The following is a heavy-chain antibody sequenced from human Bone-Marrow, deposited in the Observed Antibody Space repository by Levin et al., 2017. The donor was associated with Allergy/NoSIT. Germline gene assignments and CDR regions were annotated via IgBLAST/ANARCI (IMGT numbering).Heavy chain of an antibody. D-gene: IGHD6-13*01. Sequence: GASVKVSCKASGYTFTNFYVHWVRQAPGQGLEWMGRINPNSGRTNSAQKFQDRVTLTRDTSISTAYMELTRLTSGDTAVYYCARAIGILAATPVGHWGQGTPVTVSS. J-gene: IGHJ5*02. CDR2: INPNSGRT. CDR1: GYTFTNFY. V-gene: IGHV1-2*06. CDR3: ARAIGILAATPVGH.